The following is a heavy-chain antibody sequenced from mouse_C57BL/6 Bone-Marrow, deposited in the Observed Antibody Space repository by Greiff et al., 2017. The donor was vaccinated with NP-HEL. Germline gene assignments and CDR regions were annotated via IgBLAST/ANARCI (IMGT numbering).Heavy chain of an antibody. CDR2: INPNNGGT. CDR3: AREGVDYGSSWFAY. J-gene: IGHJ3*01. V-gene: IGHV1-26*01. D-gene: IGHD1-1*01. Sequence: VQLQQSGPELVKPGASVKISCKASGYTFTDYYMNWVKQSHGKSLEWIGDINPNNGGTSYNQKFKGKATLTVDKSSSTAYMELRSLTSEDSAVYYCAREGVDYGSSWFAYWGQGTLVTVSA. CDR1: GYTFTDYY.